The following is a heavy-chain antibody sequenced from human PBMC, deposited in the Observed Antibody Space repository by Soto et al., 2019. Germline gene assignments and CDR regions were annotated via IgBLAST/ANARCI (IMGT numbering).Heavy chain of an antibody. V-gene: IGHV3-30*18. J-gene: IGHJ4*02. CDR3: AKDVGTVTTLFDY. Sequence: QVQLVESGGGVVQPGRSLRLSCAASGFTFSSYGMHWVRQAPGKGLEWVAVISYDGSNKYYADSVKGRFTISRDNSKNTLYLQMNSLRAEDTAVYYCAKDVGTVTTLFDYWGQGTLVTVSS. CDR1: GFTFSSYG. CDR2: ISYDGSNK. D-gene: IGHD4-17*01.